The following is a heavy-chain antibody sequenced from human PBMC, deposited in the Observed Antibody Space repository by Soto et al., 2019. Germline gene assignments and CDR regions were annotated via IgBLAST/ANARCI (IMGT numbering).Heavy chain of an antibody. CDR3: ARDRGVLLWFRDNWFDP. J-gene: IGHJ5*02. CDR2: INHSGST. V-gene: IGHV4-34*01. D-gene: IGHD3-10*01. CDR1: GGSFSGYY. Sequence: SETLSLTCAVYGGSFSGYYWSWIRQPPGKGLEWIGEINHSGSTNYNPSLKSRVTISVDTSKNQFSLKLSSVTAADTAVYYCARDRGVLLWFRDNWFDPWGQGTLVTVSS.